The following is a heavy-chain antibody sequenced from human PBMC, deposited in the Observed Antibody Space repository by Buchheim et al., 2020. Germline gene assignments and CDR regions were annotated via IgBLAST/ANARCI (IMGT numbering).Heavy chain of an antibody. J-gene: IGHJ6*02. Sequence: QVQLQQWGAGLLKPSETLSLTCAVYGGSFSAYYWTWIRQPPGKGLEWIGEFNHSGRTDYHPSPKSRVTISKDTSKNQFSLKLSSLTAADTAVYYCARGYPYKGMDVWGQGTT. CDR3: ARGYPYKGMDV. D-gene: IGHD1-14*01. CDR2: FNHSGRT. V-gene: IGHV4-34*01. CDR1: GGSFSAYY.